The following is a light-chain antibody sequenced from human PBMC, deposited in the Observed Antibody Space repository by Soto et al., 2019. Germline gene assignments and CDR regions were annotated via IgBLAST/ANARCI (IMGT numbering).Light chain of an antibody. CDR1: SSGVGAYNY. CDR2: EVN. Sequence: QSALTQPPSASGSPGQSVTISCTGTSSGVGAYNYVSWYQQYPGKAPKVRIYEVNKRPSGIPDRFSGSKSVKTASLTVSGLQPEDEADDHCTSYAGSNIWVFGGGTELTVL. CDR3: TSYAGSNIWV. J-gene: IGLJ3*02. V-gene: IGLV2-8*01.